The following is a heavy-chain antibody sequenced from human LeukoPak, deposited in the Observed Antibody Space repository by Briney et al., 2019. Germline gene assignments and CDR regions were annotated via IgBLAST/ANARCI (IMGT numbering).Heavy chain of an antibody. Sequence: GGSLRLSCAASGFTFSSYAMSWVRQAPGKGLEYVSTISGNGGSTYYANSVKGRFTISRDNSKNTLYLQMGSLRAEDMAVYYCARGGSSWYYPYFDYWGQGTLVTVSS. CDR1: GFTFSSYA. V-gene: IGHV3-64*01. D-gene: IGHD6-13*01. J-gene: IGHJ4*02. CDR2: ISGNGGST. CDR3: ARGGSSWYYPYFDY.